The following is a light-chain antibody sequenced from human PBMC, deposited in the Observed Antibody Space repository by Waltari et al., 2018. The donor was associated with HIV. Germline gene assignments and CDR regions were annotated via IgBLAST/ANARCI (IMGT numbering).Light chain of an antibody. Sequence: DIVMTQSPLSLPVTPGEPASISCRSSQSLLHSNGFKYLDWYLQKPGQSPQLLIYLGSNRASGVPDRFSGSGSGTDFTLTISRVEAEDVGVYYCMQALQTPWTFGQGTKVGIK. CDR2: LGS. CDR1: QSLLHSNGFKY. J-gene: IGKJ1*01. V-gene: IGKV2-28*01. CDR3: MQALQTPWT.